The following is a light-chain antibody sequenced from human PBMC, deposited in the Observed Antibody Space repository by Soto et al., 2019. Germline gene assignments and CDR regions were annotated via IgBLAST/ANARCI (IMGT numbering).Light chain of an antibody. CDR1: QSVSSSY. Sequence: IVLTQSPGTLSLSPGERATLSCRASQSVSSSYLAWYQQKPGQAPSLLIYGASTRATGTPARFSGSGSGTEFTLTISSLQSEDFAVYYCQQYIRWPLTFGGGTKVDIK. J-gene: IGKJ4*01. CDR3: QQYIRWPLT. CDR2: GAS. V-gene: IGKV3-15*01.